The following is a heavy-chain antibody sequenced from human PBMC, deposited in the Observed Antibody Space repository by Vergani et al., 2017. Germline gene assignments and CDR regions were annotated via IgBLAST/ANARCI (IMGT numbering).Heavy chain of an antibody. J-gene: IGHJ1*01. CDR2: IYSGGST. D-gene: IGHD6-25*01. CDR3: ARDRSYSSGSHYQH. Sequence: EVQLVESGGGLVQPGGSLRLSCAASGFTVSSNYMSWVRQAPGKGLEWVSVIYSGGSTYYADSVKGRFTISRDNSKNTRYLQMNSLRAEDTAVYYCARDRSYSSGSHYQHWGQGTLVTVSS. CDR1: GFTVSSNY. V-gene: IGHV3-66*01.